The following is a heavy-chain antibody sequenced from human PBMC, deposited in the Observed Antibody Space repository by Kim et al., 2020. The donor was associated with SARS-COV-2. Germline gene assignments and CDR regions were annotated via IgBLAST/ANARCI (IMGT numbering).Heavy chain of an antibody. D-gene: IGHD2-15*01. J-gene: IGHJ6*02. CDR3: ARDEVVAGVSYYGMDV. Sequence: GGSLRLSCAASGFTFSSYAMHWVRQAPGKGLEWVAVISYDGSNKYYADSVKGRFTISRDNSKNTLYLQMNSLRAEDTAVYYCARDEVVAGVSYYGMDVWGQGTTVTVSS. V-gene: IGHV3-30*04. CDR2: ISYDGSNK. CDR1: GFTFSSYA.